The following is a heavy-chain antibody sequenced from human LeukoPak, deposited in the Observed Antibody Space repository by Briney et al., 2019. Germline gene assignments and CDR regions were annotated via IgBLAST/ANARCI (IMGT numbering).Heavy chain of an antibody. V-gene: IGHV1-8*01. CDR1: GDTFTNYD. D-gene: IGHD6-6*01. CDR3: AREVTAYSSSYGY. Sequence: ASVKVSCKASGDTFTNYDINWVRQATGQGLEWMGWMNPNSGNTGYAQKFQGRVTMTRNTSISTAYMELSSLTSEDTAVYYCAREVTAYSSSYGYWAQGTLVTVSS. CDR2: MNPNSGNT. J-gene: IGHJ4*02.